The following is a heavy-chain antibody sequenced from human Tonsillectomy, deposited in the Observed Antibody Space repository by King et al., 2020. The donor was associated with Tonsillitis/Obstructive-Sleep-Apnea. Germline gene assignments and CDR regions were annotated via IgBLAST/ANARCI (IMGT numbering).Heavy chain of an antibody. J-gene: IGHJ6*03. Sequence: VQLVESGGGLVQPGGSLRLSSAASGFTVSSKYMSWVRQAPGKGLEWVSVVYSGGSTYYADSVKGRFTISRDNSKNTLHLQMNSLRGEDTAVYYCARGIDNWNDAAMDVWGKGTTVTVSS. CDR2: VYSGGST. CDR1: GFTVSSKY. D-gene: IGHD1-1*01. CDR3: ARGIDNWNDAAMDV. V-gene: IGHV3-66*01.